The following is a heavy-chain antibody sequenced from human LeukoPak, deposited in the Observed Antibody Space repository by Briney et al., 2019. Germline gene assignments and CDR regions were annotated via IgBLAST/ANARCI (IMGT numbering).Heavy chain of an antibody. CDR1: GDSISSGGYY. Sequence: SETLSLTCTVSGDSISSGGYYWSWIRQHPGKGLEWIGYIYYSGSTYYNPSLKSRVTISVDTSKNQFSLKLSSVTAADTAVYYCAREVAADLIDYWGQGTLVTVSS. V-gene: IGHV4-31*03. CDR3: AREVAADLIDY. D-gene: IGHD6-13*01. CDR2: IYYSGST. J-gene: IGHJ4*02.